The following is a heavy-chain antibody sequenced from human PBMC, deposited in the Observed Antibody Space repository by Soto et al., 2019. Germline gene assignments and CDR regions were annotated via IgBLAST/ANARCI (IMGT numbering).Heavy chain of an antibody. CDR1: GGSISSGGYY. V-gene: IGHV4-31*03. J-gene: IGHJ5*02. D-gene: IGHD2-2*02. CDR3: ARDVSPDCSSTSCYSPTLGFDP. Sequence: KPSETLSLTCTVSGGSISSGGYYWSWIRQHPGKGLEWIGYIYYSGSTYYNPSLKSRVTISVDTSKNQFSLKLSSVTAADTAVYYCARDVSPDCSSTSCYSPTLGFDPWGQGTLVTVSS. CDR2: IYYSGST.